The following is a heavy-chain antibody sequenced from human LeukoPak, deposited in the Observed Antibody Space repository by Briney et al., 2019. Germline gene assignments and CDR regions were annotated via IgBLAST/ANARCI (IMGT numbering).Heavy chain of an antibody. Sequence: GGSLRLSCAASGFTFTRYTMHWVRQAPGKGREWGALVLYKGSDKYYADSVKGRFTLSRDNSKNTLSLQMNTLRADDTAVYYCVRDNYGGILDFWGQGTLVTVSS. CDR2: VLYKGSDK. D-gene: IGHD2-21*01. V-gene: IGHV3-30*04. CDR1: GFTFTRYT. CDR3: VRDNYGGILDF. J-gene: IGHJ4*02.